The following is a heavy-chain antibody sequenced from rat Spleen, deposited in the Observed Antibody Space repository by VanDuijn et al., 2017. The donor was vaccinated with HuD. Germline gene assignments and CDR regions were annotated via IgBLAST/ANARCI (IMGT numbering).Heavy chain of an antibody. D-gene: IGHD4-3*01. Sequence: EVQLVESGGGLVQPGRSLKLSCAASGFTFSSFPMAWVRQAPGKGLEWVSSISNAGGTTYYPDSVKGRFTISRDNAENTVYLQMNSLRSEDTATYYCAVSGYGYWGQGVMVTVSS. J-gene: IGHJ2*01. CDR1: GFTFSSFP. CDR2: ISNAGGTT. CDR3: AVSGYGY. V-gene: IGHV5-58*01.